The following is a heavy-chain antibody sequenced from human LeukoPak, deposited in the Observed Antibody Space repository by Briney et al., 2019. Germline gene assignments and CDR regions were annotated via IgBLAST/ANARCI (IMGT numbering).Heavy chain of an antibody. CDR2: IRYDGSNE. CDR1: GFTFSSYG. J-gene: IGHJ5*02. V-gene: IGHV3-30*02. D-gene: IGHD1-14*01. Sequence: GGTLRLSCAASGFTFSSYGMSWVRQAPGKGLEWVAFIRYDGSNECYADSVKGRFTISRDNSKNTLYLQMNSLRVEDTALYYCAYPETWGQGTLVTVSS. CDR3: AYPET.